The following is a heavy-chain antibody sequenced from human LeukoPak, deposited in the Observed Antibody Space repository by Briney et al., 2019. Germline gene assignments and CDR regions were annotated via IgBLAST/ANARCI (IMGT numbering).Heavy chain of an antibody. V-gene: IGHV1-2*02. CDR3: ASVSDEYYDFWSRRGGFEY. CDR1: EYTFTGYY. J-gene: IGHJ4*02. D-gene: IGHD3-3*01. CDR2: INPNSGGT. Sequence: ASVKVSCKASEYTFTGYYMQWVRQAPGQGLEWMGWINPNSGGTNYAQKFQGRVTMTRDTSISTAYMELSRLRSDDTAVYYCASVSDEYYDFWSRRGGFEYWGQGTLVTVSS.